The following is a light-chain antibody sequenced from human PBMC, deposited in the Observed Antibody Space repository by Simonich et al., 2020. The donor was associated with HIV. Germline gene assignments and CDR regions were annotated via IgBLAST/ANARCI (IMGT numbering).Light chain of an antibody. CDR1: SSDVGGYDY. CDR2: EGS. J-gene: IGLJ2*01. V-gene: IGLV2-23*01. Sequence: QSALTQPASVSGSPGPSITIFCTGTSSDVGGYDYVSWYQQHPGKAPKLMIYEGSKRPSGVSNRFSGSKSGNTASLTISGLQAEDEADYYCCSYAGSSTFVVFGGGTKLTVL. CDR3: CSYAGSSTFVV.